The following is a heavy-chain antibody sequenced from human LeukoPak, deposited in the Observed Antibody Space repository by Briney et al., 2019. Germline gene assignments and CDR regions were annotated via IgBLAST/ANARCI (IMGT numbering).Heavy chain of an antibody. V-gene: IGHV4-39*01. CDR3: ARSSCSASSCYSDY. CDR1: GGSISSSSYY. D-gene: IGHD2-15*01. J-gene: IGHJ4*02. CDR2: FYYTGRT. Sequence: SETLSLTCTVSGGSISSSSYYWGRIRQPPGKGLEWIGTFYYTGRTYYNPSLKSRVTISVDTSKNQFSLKLSSVTAADTAVYYCARSSCSASSCYSDYWGQGTLVTVSS.